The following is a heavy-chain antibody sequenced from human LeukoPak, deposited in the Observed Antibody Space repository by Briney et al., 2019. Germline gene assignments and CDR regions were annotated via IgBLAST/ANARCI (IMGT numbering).Heavy chain of an antibody. J-gene: IGHJ4*02. Sequence: SETLSLTCTVSGGSISSGGYYWSWIRQPPGKGLEWIGYIYHSGSTYYNPSLKSRVTISVDRSKNQFSLKLSSVTAADTAVYYCARSGVYPLDYWGQGTLVTVSS. D-gene: IGHD3-10*01. V-gene: IGHV4-30-2*01. CDR3: ARSGVYPLDY. CDR2: IYHSGST. CDR1: GGSISSGGYY.